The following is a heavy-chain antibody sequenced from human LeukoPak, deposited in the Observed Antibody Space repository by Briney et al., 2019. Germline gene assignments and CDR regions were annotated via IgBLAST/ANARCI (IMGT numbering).Heavy chain of an antibody. CDR1: GGSISSGSYY. Sequence: ETLSLTCTVSGGSISSGSYYWGWIRQPPGKGLEWIGSMYYSGTTYYNPSLRSRVTVSVDTSKNQFSLQLTSVTAADTAVYYCARHRGSYYDSWGQGTLATVSS. CDR2: MYYSGTT. CDR3: ARHRGSYYDS. J-gene: IGHJ4*02. V-gene: IGHV4-39*01. D-gene: IGHD3-16*01.